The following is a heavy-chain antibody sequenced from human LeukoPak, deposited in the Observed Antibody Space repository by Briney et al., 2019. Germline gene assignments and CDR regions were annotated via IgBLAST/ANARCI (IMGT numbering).Heavy chain of an antibody. Sequence: PSETLSLTCAVYGGSFSGYYWSWIRQPPGKGLEWIGEINHSGSTSYNPSLKSRVTMSVDTSMNQFSLKLSSVTAADTAVYYCASIDFWSDYWGQGTLVTVSS. V-gene: IGHV4-34*01. CDR1: GGSFSGYY. CDR2: INHSGST. CDR3: ASIDFWSDY. J-gene: IGHJ4*02. D-gene: IGHD3-3*01.